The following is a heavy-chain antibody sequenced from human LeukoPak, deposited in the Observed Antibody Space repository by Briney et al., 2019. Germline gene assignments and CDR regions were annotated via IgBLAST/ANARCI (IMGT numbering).Heavy chain of an antibody. CDR1: GGAITNYY. V-gene: IGHV4-59*01. Sequence: SETLSLTCGVSGGAITNYYWNWIRQAPGKGLEWLGYIYYTGSTTYNPSVKSRITISLDTSKKQISLKLRSVTAADTAVYYCARGPGYWGQGTLVTVSS. CDR2: IYYTGST. CDR3: ARGPGY. J-gene: IGHJ4*02.